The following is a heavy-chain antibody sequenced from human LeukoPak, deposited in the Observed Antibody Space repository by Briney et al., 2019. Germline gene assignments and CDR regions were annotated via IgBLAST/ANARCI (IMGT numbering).Heavy chain of an antibody. CDR3: AKDAGGTSYYPFDY. CDR1: GFTFSSFA. CDR2: ISKSGAST. Sequence: GGSLRLSCAASGFTFSSFAMSWVRRPPGKGLQRVSAISKSGASTDYADSVKGRFTISRDNSKSTLYLQMNSLRAEDTAIYCCAKDAGGTSYYPFDYWGQGTPVTVSS. J-gene: IGHJ4*02. D-gene: IGHD3-9*01. V-gene: IGHV3-23*01.